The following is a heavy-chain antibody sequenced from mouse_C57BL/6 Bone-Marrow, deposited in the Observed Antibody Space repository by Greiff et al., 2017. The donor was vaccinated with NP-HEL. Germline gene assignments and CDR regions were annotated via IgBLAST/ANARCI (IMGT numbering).Heavy chain of an antibody. J-gene: IGHJ1*03. CDR3: ARSLSPITTVGRLWYFDV. D-gene: IGHD1-1*01. CDR2: INPNNGGT. Sequence: EVQLQQSGPELVKPGASVKISCKASGYTFTDYYMNWVKQSHGKSLEWIGDINPNNGGTSYNQKFKGKATLTVDKSSSTAYMELRSLTSEDSAVYYCARSLSPITTVGRLWYFDVWGTGTTVTVSS. CDR1: GYTFTDYY. V-gene: IGHV1-26*01.